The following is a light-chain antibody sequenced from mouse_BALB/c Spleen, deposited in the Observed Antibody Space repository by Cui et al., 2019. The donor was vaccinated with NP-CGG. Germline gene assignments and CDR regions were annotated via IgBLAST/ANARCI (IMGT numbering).Light chain of an antibody. Sequence: QAVDTEDCALTTSPGETVTLTCRSDTGPITTSNYANWVQEKPDHLFTGLIGGTNNRAPGVPARFSGSLIGDKAALTITGAQTEDEAIYFCALWYSNHWVFGGGTKLTVL. V-gene: IGLV1*01. J-gene: IGLJ1*01. CDR3: ALWYSNHWV. CDR2: GTN. CDR1: TGPITTSNY.